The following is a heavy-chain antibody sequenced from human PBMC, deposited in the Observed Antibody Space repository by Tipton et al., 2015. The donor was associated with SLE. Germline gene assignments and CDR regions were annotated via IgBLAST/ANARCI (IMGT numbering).Heavy chain of an antibody. J-gene: IGHJ6*03. CDR3: ARDPYDILTGYYNRENYMDV. CDR1: GYTFTSYG. D-gene: IGHD3-9*01. Sequence: QLVQSGAEVKKPGASVKVSCKASGYTFTSYGLSWVRQAPGQGLEWVGWISGYNGDTNYAQKLQDRVTMTTDTTTSTAYMELRSLRSDDTAVYYCARDPYDILTGYYNRENYMDVWGKGTTVTVSS. V-gene: IGHV1-18*01. CDR2: ISGYNGDT.